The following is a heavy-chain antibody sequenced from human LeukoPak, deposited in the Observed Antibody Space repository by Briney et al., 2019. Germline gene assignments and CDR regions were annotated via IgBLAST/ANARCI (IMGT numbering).Heavy chain of an antibody. J-gene: IGHJ4*02. V-gene: IGHV3-11*06. CDR2: ISSSSSYT. CDR1: GCTFSDYY. CDR3: ARDSEHVDY. Sequence: PGGSLRLSCAASGCTFSDYYMSWIRQAPGKGLEWVSYISSSSSYTNYADSVKGRFTISRDNAKNSLYLQMNSLRAEDTAVYYCARDSEHVDYWGQGTLVTVSS.